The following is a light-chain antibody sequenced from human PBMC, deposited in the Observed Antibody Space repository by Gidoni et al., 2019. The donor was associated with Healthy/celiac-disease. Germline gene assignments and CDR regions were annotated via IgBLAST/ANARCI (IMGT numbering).Light chain of an antibody. Sequence: QSVLTQPPSASGTPGQMVTLPCSGSSSNIGSNTVNWYQQLPVTAPKPLIYINNQRPSGVPDRFSGSKSGTPPSLAISGLQSEDEADYYCAAWEDSLNGWVFGGGTKLTVL. V-gene: IGLV1-44*01. CDR1: SSNIGSNT. CDR3: AAWEDSLNGWV. J-gene: IGLJ3*02. CDR2: INN.